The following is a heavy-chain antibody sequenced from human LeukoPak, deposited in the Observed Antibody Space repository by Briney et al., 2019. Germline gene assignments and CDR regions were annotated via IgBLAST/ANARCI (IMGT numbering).Heavy chain of an antibody. CDR1: GFTFSSYS. D-gene: IGHD6-13*01. V-gene: IGHV3-21*01. CDR3: AKASQGYTSSSYAY. CDR2: ISSSSSYI. Sequence: GGSLRLSCAASGFTFSSYSMNWVRQAPGKGLEWVSSISSSSSYIYYADSVKGRFTISRDNAKNSLYLQMNSLRAEDTAVYYCAKASQGYTSSSYAYWGQGTLVTVSS. J-gene: IGHJ4*02.